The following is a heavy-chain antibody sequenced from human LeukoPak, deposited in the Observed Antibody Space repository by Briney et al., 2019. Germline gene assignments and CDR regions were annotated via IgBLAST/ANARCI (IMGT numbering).Heavy chain of an antibody. V-gene: IGHV4-30-2*01. J-gene: IGHJ4*02. Sequence: SETLSLTCTVSGGSISSGGYYWSWIRQPPGKGLEWVGYIYHSGSTYYNPSLKSRVTISVDRSKNQFSLKLSSVTAADTAVYYCARVPTNSYYDFWSGYYLDYWGREPWSPSPQ. D-gene: IGHD3-3*01. CDR2: IYHSGST. CDR1: GGSISSGGYY. CDR3: ARVPTNSYYDFWSGYYLDY.